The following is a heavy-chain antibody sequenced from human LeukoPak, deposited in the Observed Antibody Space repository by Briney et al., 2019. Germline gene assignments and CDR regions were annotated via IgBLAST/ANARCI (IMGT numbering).Heavy chain of an antibody. V-gene: IGHV3-30*02. CDR2: IRYDGSNK. CDR3: AKDALRGGDNPTVD. Sequence: SGGSLRLSCAASGFTFSSYAMSWVRQAPGKGLEWVAFIRYDGSNKYYADSVKGRFTISRDNSKNTLYLQMNSLRAEDTAVYYCAKDALRGGDNPTVDWGQGTLVTVSS. CDR1: GFTFSSYA. D-gene: IGHD2-21*02. J-gene: IGHJ4*02.